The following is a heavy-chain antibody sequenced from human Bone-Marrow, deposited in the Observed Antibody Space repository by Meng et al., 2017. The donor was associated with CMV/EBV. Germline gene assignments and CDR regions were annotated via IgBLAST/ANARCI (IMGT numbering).Heavy chain of an antibody. V-gene: IGHV3-30*02. D-gene: IGHD2-2*01. CDR1: GFTFSSYG. CDR2: IRYDGSNK. J-gene: IGHJ4*02. CDR3: ARDSVGYCSSTSCFSHDY. Sequence: GGSLRLSCAASGFTFSSYGMHWVRQAPGKGLEWVAFIRYDGSNKYYADSVKGRFTISRDNSKNTLYLQMNSLRAEDTAVYYCARDSVGYCSSTSCFSHDYWGQGTLVTVSS.